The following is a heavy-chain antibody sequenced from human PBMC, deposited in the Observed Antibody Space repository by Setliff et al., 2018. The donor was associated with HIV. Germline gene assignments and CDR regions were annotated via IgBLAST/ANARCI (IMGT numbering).Heavy chain of an antibody. J-gene: IGHJ4*02. V-gene: IGHV4-4*09. D-gene: IGHD6-13*01. CDR1: GGSISGYH. Sequence: PSETLSLTCTVSGGSISGYHWNWLRQTPGKGLEWIGYIYTSRGTNYNHSLRTRVIISVDTSNQFSLKLSSVTAADAAVYYCARCPSYRSSWEYYFDYWGQGILVTVSS. CDR3: ARCPSYRSSWEYYFDY. CDR2: IYTSRGT.